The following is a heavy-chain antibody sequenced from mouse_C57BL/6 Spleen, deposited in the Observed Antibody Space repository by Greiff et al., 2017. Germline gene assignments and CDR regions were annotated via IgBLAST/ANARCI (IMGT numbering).Heavy chain of an antibody. D-gene: IGHD1-1*01. Sequence: QVQLQQPGAELVMPGASVKLSCKASGYTFTSYWMHWVKQKPGQGLEWIGEIDPSDSYTNYNQKFKGKSTLTVDKSSSTAYMQLSSLTSEDSAVYYCARCYGSSAYAMDYWGQGTSVTVSS. J-gene: IGHJ4*01. CDR2: IDPSDSYT. CDR1: GYTFTSYW. V-gene: IGHV1-69*01. CDR3: ARCYGSSAYAMDY.